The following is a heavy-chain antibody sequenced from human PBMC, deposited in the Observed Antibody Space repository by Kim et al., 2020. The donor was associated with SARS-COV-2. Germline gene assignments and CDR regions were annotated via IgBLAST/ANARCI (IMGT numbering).Heavy chain of an antibody. Sequence: GGSLRLSCAASGFIFSDYAMHWVRRAPGKGLEWVAVISHDKREKFFADSVKGRFTISRDNSNNTLWLQMNSLSAEDTALFYCARVITGTEDFDYWGQGTLVTVSS. CDR2: ISHDKREK. V-gene: IGHV3-30*04. CDR3: ARVITGTEDFDY. J-gene: IGHJ4*02. D-gene: IGHD1-7*01. CDR1: GFIFSDYA.